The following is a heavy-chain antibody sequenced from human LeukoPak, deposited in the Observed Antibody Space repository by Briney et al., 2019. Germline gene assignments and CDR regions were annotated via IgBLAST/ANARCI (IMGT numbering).Heavy chain of an antibody. J-gene: IGHJ5*02. CDR2: IYAADSDT. CDR1: GYSFTSYW. D-gene: IGHD3-10*01. V-gene: IGHV5-51*01. CDR3: ARLEFGGLYT. Sequence: GESLKISCKVSGYSFTSYWIGWVRQMPGKGLEWMGIIYAADSDTRYSPSFQGQVTVSADKSISTAYLQWSGLKASDTAMYYCARLEFGGLYTWGQGTLVTVSS.